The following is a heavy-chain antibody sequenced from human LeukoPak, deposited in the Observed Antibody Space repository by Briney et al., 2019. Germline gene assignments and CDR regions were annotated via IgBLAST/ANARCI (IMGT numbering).Heavy chain of an antibody. J-gene: IGHJ4*02. D-gene: IGHD4-17*01. V-gene: IGHV1-24*01. CDR3: ATDFRSGDSLYFDY. Sequence: ASVKVSCKVSGYTLTELSMHWVRQAPGKGLEWMGGFDPEDGETIYAQKFQGRVTMTEDTSTDTAYMELSSLRSEDTAVYYCATDFRSGDSLYFDYWGRGTLVTVSS. CDR2: FDPEDGET. CDR1: GYTLTELS.